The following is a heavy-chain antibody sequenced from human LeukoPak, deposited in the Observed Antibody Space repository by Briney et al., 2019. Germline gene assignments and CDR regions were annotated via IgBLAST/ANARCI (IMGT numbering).Heavy chain of an antibody. CDR3: ARGGDPFDY. Sequence: PGGSLRLSCAASGFTFSSYEMNWVRQAPGKGQEWVSYISSSGSTIYYADSVKGRFTISRDNAKNSLYLQMNSLRAEDTALYYCARGGDPFDYWGQGTLVTVSS. V-gene: IGHV3-48*03. J-gene: IGHJ4*02. CDR1: GFTFSSYE. CDR2: ISSSGSTI.